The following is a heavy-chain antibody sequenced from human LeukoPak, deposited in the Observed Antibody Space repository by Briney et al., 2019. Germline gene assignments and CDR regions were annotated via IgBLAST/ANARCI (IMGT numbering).Heavy chain of an antibody. CDR1: GFTFSSYG. D-gene: IGHD2/OR15-2a*01. CDR3: ARDKGRFSMGHDAFDI. J-gene: IGHJ3*02. Sequence: PGRSLRLSCAAPGFTFSSYGMHWVRQAPGKGLEWVAVIWYDGSNKYYADSVKGRFTISRDNSKNTLYLQMNSLRAEDTAVYYCARDKGRFSMGHDAFDIWGQGTMVTVSS. V-gene: IGHV3-33*01. CDR2: IWYDGSNK.